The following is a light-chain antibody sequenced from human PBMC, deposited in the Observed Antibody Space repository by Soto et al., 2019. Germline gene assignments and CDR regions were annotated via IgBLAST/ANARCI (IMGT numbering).Light chain of an antibody. CDR3: QQSFSTPRT. CDR1: QSVSSTY. Sequence: EIVLTQSPGTLSLSPGERATLSCRASQSVSSTYLAWYQQKPGQAPRLLIYGASSRATGIPDRFSGSGSGTYFTLTISSLQPEDFATYYCQQSFSTPRTFGQGTKVEIK. V-gene: IGKV3-20*01. J-gene: IGKJ1*01. CDR2: GAS.